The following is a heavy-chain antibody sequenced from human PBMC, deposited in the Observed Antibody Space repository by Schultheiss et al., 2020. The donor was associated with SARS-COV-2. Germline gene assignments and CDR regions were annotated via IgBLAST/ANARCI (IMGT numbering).Heavy chain of an antibody. Sequence: GSLRLSCAVYGGSFSGYYWSWIRQPPGKGLEWIGEINHSGSTNYNPSLKSRVTISVDTSKNQFSLKLSSVTAADTAVYYCARGRIQLWFDYWGQGTLVTVSS. CDR1: GGSFSGYY. J-gene: IGHJ4*02. CDR3: ARGRIQLWFDY. D-gene: IGHD5-18*01. CDR2: INHSGST. V-gene: IGHV4-34*01.